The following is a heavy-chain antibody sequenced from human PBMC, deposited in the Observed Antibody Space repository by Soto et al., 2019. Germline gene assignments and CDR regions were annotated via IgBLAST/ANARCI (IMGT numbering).Heavy chain of an antibody. Sequence: NPSETLSLTCAVSGGSINSGGYYWSWIRQHPGKGLEWIGYIYSSGKTYYHPSLKSRLTISIDTSKNQFSLKLSSVTAADTAVYYCARDVYGDYLGYFDSWGQGILVTVSS. CDR1: GGSINSGGYY. J-gene: IGHJ4*02. CDR2: IYSSGKT. V-gene: IGHV4-31*11. CDR3: ARDVYGDYLGYFDS. D-gene: IGHD4-17*01.